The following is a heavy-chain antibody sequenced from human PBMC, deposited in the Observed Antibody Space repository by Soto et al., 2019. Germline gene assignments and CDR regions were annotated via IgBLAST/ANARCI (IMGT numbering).Heavy chain of an antibody. CDR2: IWYDGSNK. Sequence: GGSLRLSCAASGFTFSSYGMHWVRQAPGKGLEWVAVIWYDGSNKYYADSVKGRFTISRDNSKNTLYLQMNSLRAEDTAVYYCARALPLYYPNKNNWFDPWGQGTLVTVSS. V-gene: IGHV3-33*01. CDR1: GFTFSSYG. J-gene: IGHJ5*02. CDR3: ARALPLYYPNKNNWFDP. D-gene: IGHD1-26*01.